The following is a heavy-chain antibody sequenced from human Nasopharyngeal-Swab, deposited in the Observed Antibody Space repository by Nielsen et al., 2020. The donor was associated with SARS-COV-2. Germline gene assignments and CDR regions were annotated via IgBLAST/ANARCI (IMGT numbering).Heavy chain of an antibody. Sequence: SETLSLTCAVYGWSFSDYYWSWIRQPPGKGLEWIGEISHTGSTNYNPSLKSRITISVDTSKNKFSLKLSSVTAADTAVYYCASVYCSGGSCYSMDSWGQGTLVTVSS. J-gene: IGHJ4*02. V-gene: IGHV4-34*01. CDR2: ISHTGST. CDR3: ASVYCSGGSCYSMDS. D-gene: IGHD2-15*01. CDR1: GWSFSDYY.